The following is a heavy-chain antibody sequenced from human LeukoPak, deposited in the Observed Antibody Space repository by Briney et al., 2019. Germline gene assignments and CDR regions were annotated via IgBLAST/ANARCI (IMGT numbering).Heavy chain of an antibody. J-gene: IGHJ3*02. V-gene: IGHV3-7*01. Sequence: PGGSLRLSCAASGFTFSSYWMSWVRQAPGKGLEWLANIKQDGSEKHYVDSVKGRFTISRPNAKNSLYLQMNSLRAEDTAVYYCASLYSYGPFDAFDIWGQGTMVTVSS. CDR3: ASLYSYGPFDAFDI. D-gene: IGHD5-18*01. CDR2: IKQDGSEK. CDR1: GFTFSSYW.